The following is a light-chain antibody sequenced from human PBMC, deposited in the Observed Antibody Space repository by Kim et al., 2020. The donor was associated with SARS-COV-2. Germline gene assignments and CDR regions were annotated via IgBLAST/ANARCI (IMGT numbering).Light chain of an antibody. CDR1: QDISNY. Sequence: ASVGDRVTITWRASQDISNYLAWFQLKPGKAPKLLIYAASGLQPGVPSRFSGSGSGTEFTLTVTSLQPEDFATYYCQKCDSAPWTFGQGTKVDIK. CDR3: QKCDSAPWT. J-gene: IGKJ1*01. V-gene: IGKV1-27*01. CDR2: AAS.